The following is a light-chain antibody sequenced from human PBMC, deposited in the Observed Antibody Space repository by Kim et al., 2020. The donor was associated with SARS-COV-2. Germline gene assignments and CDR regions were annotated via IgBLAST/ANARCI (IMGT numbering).Light chain of an antibody. Sequence: SYELTQPPSVSVAPGKTARITCGGNNIGSKSVHWYQQKPGQAPVLVIYYDSDRPSGIPERFSGSNSGNTATLTISRVDAGDEADYYCQARDSCAVCGGG. CDR1: NIGSKS. CDR3: QARDSCAV. CDR2: YDS. V-gene: IGLV3-21*04. J-gene: IGLJ2*01.